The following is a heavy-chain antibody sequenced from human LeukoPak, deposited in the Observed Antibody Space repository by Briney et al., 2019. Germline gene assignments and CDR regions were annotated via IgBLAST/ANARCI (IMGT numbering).Heavy chain of an antibody. J-gene: IGHJ4*02. CDR3: ARNFNHFDY. Sequence: GGSLRLSCAASGFPFSSYAMHWVRQAPGKGLEWVAVISYDGRNKYYTDSVKGRFPISRDNSKNTLYLQMNTLRAEDTAVYYCARNFNHFDYWGQGTLVTVSS. D-gene: IGHD1-14*01. V-gene: IGHV3-30*04. CDR2: ISYDGRNK. CDR1: GFPFSSYA.